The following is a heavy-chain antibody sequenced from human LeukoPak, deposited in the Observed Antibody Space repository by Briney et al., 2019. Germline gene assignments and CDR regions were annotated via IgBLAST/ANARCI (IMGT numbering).Heavy chain of an antibody. D-gene: IGHD2-8*02. Sequence: RPSETLSLTCAVSGYSISSDYYWGWIRQPPGKGLEWIGNIYHSGSTYYNPSLKSRVTISVDTSKNQFSLKLSSVTAADTAVYYCAREARAYSLSGAYYYYYMDVWGKGTTVTVSS. CDR2: IYHSGST. V-gene: IGHV4-38-2*02. CDR1: GYSISSDYY. CDR3: AREARAYSLSGAYYYYYMDV. J-gene: IGHJ6*03.